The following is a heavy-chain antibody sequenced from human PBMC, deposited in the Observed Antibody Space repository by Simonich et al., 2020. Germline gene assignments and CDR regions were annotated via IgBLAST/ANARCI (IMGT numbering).Heavy chain of an antibody. CDR3: ARDSSYYAFDI. J-gene: IGHJ3*02. CDR1: GFTFSSYS. V-gene: IGHV3-48*01. D-gene: IGHD5-12*01. CDR2: ISSISSTI. Sequence: EVQLVESGGGLVQPGGSLRLSCAASGFTFSSYSMNWVRQAPGKGLEWVSYISSISSTIYYADSVKGRFTISRDNAKNSLYLQMNSLRAEDTAVYYCARDSSYYAFDIWGQGTMVTVSS.